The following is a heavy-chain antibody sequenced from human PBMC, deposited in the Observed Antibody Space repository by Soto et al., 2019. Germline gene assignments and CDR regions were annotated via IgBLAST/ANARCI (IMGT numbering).Heavy chain of an antibody. V-gene: IGHV4-30-4*01. CDR1: GGSVTSDEDY. J-gene: IGHJ4*02. CDR2: ISNSGST. D-gene: IGHD1-26*01. Sequence: PSQTLSVTCTVSGGSVTSDEDYWTWIRQSPGKGLEWIGYISNSGSTGYNPSLKTRLSMSVDRSKNQFTLSLTYVTPADTAVYFCAAESGSTFGYFDHWSQGTQVTVS. CDR3: AAESGSTFGYFDH.